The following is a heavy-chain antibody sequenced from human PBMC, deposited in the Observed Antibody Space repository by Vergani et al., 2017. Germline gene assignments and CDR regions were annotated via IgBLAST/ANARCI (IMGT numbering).Heavy chain of an antibody. CDR2: IGVDGDR. Sequence: EVHLLESGGGQVDAGGSLRLSCTVSGFTFSSNDFHWVRQTAGKGLEWVSSIGVDGDRYYSDSVKGRFTISRDNGQSYLYLDMDNLRVEDTAVYFCAKEFCGTGNCYGWNHLEVWGEGTSVTVSS. CDR3: AKEFCGTGNCYGWNHLEV. V-gene: IGHV3-13*01. J-gene: IGHJ6*04. CDR1: GFTFSSND. D-gene: IGHD1-1*01.